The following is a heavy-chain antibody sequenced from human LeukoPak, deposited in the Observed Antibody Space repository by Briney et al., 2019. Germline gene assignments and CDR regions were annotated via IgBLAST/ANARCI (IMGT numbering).Heavy chain of an antibody. V-gene: IGHV4-4*07. CDR3: ARENVATIAARSLDY. J-gene: IGHJ4*01. CDR2: IQTSGNT. CDR1: GASVSSNY. Sequence: SGSLSLTCTVSGASVSSNYWSWIRQPAGKGLEWIGRIQTSGNTNINPSLKSRVTMSLETSRNHFSLNMSSGAAADPAAYHCARENVATIAARSLDYWGQGTLVTASS. D-gene: IGHD6-6*01.